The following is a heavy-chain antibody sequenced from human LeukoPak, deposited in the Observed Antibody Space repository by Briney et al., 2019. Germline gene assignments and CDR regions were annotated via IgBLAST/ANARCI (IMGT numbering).Heavy chain of an antibody. V-gene: IGHV3-23*01. D-gene: IGHD3-3*01. CDR1: GFTFSNFA. J-gene: IGHJ4*02. CDR3: ARGITAFGVPGATYYFDY. CDR2: INGSGST. Sequence: PGGSLRLSCTASGFTFSNFAMNWVRQTPGKGLEWVSVINGSGSTYYADSVRGRFTVSRDNSKHTMSLQMNTLRAEDTAVYYCARGITAFGVPGATYYFDYWGQGTLVTVSS.